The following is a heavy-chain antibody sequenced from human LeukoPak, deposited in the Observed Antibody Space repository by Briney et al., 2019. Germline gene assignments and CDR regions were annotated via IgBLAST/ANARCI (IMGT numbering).Heavy chain of an antibody. CDR3: AKVIYYYDSSGYRRPSWFDP. CDR2: ISGSGGST. J-gene: IGHJ5*02. CDR1: GFTFSSYA. D-gene: IGHD3-22*01. Sequence: SRGSLRLSCAASGFTFSSYAMSWVRQAPGKGLEWVSGISGSGGSTYYADSVKGRFTISRDNSKNTLYLQMNSLRAEDTAVYYCAKVIYYYDSSGYRRPSWFDPWGQGTLVTVSS. V-gene: IGHV3-23*01.